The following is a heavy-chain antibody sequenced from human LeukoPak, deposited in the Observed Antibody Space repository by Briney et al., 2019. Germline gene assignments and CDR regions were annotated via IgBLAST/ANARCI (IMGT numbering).Heavy chain of an antibody. CDR1: GYTFTDYY. J-gene: IGHJ5*02. CDR2: INPNSGDT. Sequence: ASVKVSCKASGYTFTDYYIHCVRQAPGQGLEWMGRINPNSGDTNYAQKFQGRVTMTRDTSISTTYMELSRLTSDDAAVYYCARAVTASAELNWFDPWGQGTLVTVSS. D-gene: IGHD2-21*02. CDR3: ARAVTASAELNWFDP. V-gene: IGHV1-2*06.